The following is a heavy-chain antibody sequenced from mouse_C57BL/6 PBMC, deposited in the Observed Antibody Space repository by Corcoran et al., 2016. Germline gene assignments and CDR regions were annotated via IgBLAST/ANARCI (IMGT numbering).Heavy chain of an antibody. CDR1: GYTFTDYY. D-gene: IGHD2-4*01. Sequence: QVQLQQSGPELVKPGASVKISCKASGYTFTDYYINWVKQRPGQGLEWIGWIFPGSGSTYYNEKFKGKATLTVDKSSSTAYMLLSSLTSEDSAVYFCARWGDYEGPWYFDVWGTGTTVTVSS. CDR3: ARWGDYEGPWYFDV. J-gene: IGHJ1*03. V-gene: IGHV1-75*01. CDR2: IFPGSGST.